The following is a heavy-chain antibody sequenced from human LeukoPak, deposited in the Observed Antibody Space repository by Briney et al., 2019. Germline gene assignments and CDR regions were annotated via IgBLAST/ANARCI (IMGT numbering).Heavy chain of an antibody. D-gene: IGHD3-22*01. Sequence: GGSLRLSCAASGFTFTTYEMNWVRQAPGKGLEYVSAIVSNGDSTYYADSVKDRFTISRDNAKNTLYLQMSSLRPDDTAVYYCVNPGWYYDSSGYSYYYGMDVWGQGTTVTVSS. V-gene: IGHV3-64D*09. CDR3: VNPGWYYDSSGYSYYYGMDV. CDR1: GFTFTTYE. CDR2: IVSNGDST. J-gene: IGHJ6*02.